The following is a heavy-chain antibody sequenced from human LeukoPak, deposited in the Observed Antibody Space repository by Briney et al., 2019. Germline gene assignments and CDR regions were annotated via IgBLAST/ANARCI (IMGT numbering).Heavy chain of an antibody. CDR1: GYSISSGYY. V-gene: IGHV4-34*01. D-gene: IGHD2-2*02. J-gene: IGHJ6*03. CDR2: INHSGST. Sequence: SETLSLTCAVSGYSISSGYYWSWIRQPPGKGLEWIGEINHSGSTNYNPSLKSRVTISVDTSKNQFSLKLSSVTAADTAVYYCARVYCSSTSCYTWRPYYYYYMDVWGKGTTVTVSS. CDR3: ARVYCSSTSCYTWRPYYYYYMDV.